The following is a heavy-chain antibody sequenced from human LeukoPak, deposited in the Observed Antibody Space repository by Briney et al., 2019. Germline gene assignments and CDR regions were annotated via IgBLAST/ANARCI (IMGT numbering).Heavy chain of an antibody. CDR1: GFTVSNNF. J-gene: IGHJ5*02. D-gene: IGHD6-13*01. CDR3: ARDPGAAAGNLWS. CDR2: IYSGGNI. V-gene: IGHV3-66*01. Sequence: GGSLRLSCVVSGFTVSNNFMTWVRHAPGKGLEWVSLIYSGGNIYYADSVKGRFTISRDGSKNTLYLQMNSLRAEDTAVYYCARDPGAAAGNLWSWGQGTLVTVSS.